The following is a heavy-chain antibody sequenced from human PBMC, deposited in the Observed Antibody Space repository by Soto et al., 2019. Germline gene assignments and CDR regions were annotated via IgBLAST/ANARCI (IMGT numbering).Heavy chain of an antibody. J-gene: IGHJ6*02. V-gene: IGHV1-3*01. CDR1: GYTFTNYA. D-gene: IGHD2-2*01. CDR2: INAGDGNT. Sequence: ASVKVSCKAFGYTFTNYAMHWVRQAPGQGLEWMGWINAGDGNTKYSQKFQDRVTITRDTSASTAYMELSSLRSEDTAAYYCARVYCSTTTCYGYYAMDVWGQGTTVTVSS. CDR3: ARVYCSTTTCYGYYAMDV.